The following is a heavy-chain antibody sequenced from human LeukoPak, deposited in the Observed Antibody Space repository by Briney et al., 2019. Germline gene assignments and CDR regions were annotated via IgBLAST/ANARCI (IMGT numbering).Heavy chain of an antibody. V-gene: IGHV4-34*01. CDR2: INHSGST. CDR3: ARGRAYVLRFLEWSSRAYFDY. Sequence: PSETLSLTRAVYGGSFSGYYWSWIRQPPGKGLEWIGEINHSGSTNYNPSLKSRVTISVDTSKNQFSLKLSSVTAADTAVYYCARGRAYVLRFLEWSSRAYFDYWGQGTLVTVSS. CDR1: GGSFSGYY. J-gene: IGHJ4*02. D-gene: IGHD3-3*01.